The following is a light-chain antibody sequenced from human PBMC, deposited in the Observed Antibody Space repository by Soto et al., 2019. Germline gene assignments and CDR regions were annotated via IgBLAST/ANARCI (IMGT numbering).Light chain of an antibody. V-gene: IGKV3-20*01. J-gene: IGKJ1*01. CDR2: DAS. CDR3: QQFGSSPWT. Sequence: EIVLTQSPGTLSLSPGERATLSCRASQSVGSSYLAWYQQKPGQAPRLLIYDASNRATGIPDRFSGSGSGTDFTLTISRLEPEDFAVYYCQQFGSSPWTFGQGTKVDIK. CDR1: QSVGSSY.